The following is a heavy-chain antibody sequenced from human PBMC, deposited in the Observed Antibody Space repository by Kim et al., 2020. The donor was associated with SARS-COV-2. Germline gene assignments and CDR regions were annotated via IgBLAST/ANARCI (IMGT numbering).Heavy chain of an antibody. CDR3: ARDQGYCSSTSRYYYYYGMDV. V-gene: IGHV3-48*02. CDR1: GFTFSSYS. CDR2: ISSSSSTI. J-gene: IGHJ6*02. D-gene: IGHD2-2*01. Sequence: GGSLRLSCAASGFTFSSYSMNWVRQAPGKGLEWVSYISSSSSTIYYADSVKGRFTISRDNAKNSLYLQMNSLRDEDTAVYYCARDQGYCSSTSRYYYYYGMDVWGQGTTVTVSS.